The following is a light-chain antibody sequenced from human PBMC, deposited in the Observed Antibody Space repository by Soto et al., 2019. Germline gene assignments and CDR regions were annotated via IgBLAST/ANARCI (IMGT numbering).Light chain of an antibody. CDR3: QQYNNWPPFT. CDR2: GAS. V-gene: IGKV3-15*01. CDR1: QSISSN. J-gene: IGKJ3*01. Sequence: EIVMTQSPATLSVSPGERATLSCRASQSISSNLVWYQQKPGQAPRLLIYGASTRATGIPARFSGSGSGTEFTLTISSLQSVDFAVYYCQQYNNWPPFTFGPGTKVDIK.